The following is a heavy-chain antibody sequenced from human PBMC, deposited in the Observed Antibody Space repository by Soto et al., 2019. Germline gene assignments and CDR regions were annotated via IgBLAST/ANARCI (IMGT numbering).Heavy chain of an antibody. Sequence: PGGSLGLSCAASGFTFSSYGMHWVRQDPGKGLEWVSGISWNSGSIGYADSVKGRFTISRDTAKSSLYLQMSSLRAEDTALYYCVKDSGYTRKNWFDRWGQGTLVTVSS. CDR3: VKDSGYTRKNWFDR. V-gene: IGHV3-9*01. J-gene: IGHJ5*02. CDR1: GFTFSSYG. D-gene: IGHD2-2*02. CDR2: ISWNSGSI.